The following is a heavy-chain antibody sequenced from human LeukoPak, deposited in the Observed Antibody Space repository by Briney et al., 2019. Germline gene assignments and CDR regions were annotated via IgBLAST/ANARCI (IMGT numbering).Heavy chain of an antibody. Sequence: PSETLSLTCTVSAGSISSGGYYCSWIRQHPGKGLEWIGYIYYSGSTYYNPSLKGRVTISVDTSKNQFSLKLSSVTAADTAVYYCARGSAYPGKHNNFDYWGQGTLVTVSS. CDR3: ARGSAYPGKHNNFDY. CDR2: IYYSGST. J-gene: IGHJ4*02. V-gene: IGHV4-31*03. D-gene: IGHD3-10*01. CDR1: AGSISSGGYY.